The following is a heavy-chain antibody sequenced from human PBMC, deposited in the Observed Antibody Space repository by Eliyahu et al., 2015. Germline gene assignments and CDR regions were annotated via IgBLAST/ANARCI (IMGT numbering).Heavy chain of an antibody. CDR2: VSQDGNNK. J-gene: IGHJ2*01. CDR3: ARDQQDWGSTWFSWYFDL. V-gene: IGHV3-30*09. Sequence: QLVESGGAVVQAGGSLRLSCAASGFTFRSYSMHWVRQAPGNGLEWVGGVSQDGNNKFTADSVKGRFAVTRDNSENTLYLDMSSLRVDDAAVYFCARDQQDWGSTWFSWYFDLWGRGTLVTVS. D-gene: IGHD3-16*01. CDR1: GFTFRSYS.